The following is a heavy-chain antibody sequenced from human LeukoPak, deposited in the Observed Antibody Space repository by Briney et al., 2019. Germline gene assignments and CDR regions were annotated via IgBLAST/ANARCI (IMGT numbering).Heavy chain of an antibody. CDR1: GYTFTSYG. J-gene: IGHJ5*02. D-gene: IGHD5-18*01. Sequence: GASVKVPCKASGYTFTSYGISWVRQAPGQGLEWMGWISAYNGNTNYAQKLQGRVTMTTDTSTSTAYMELRSLRSDDTAVYYCARAPGYSYGGDWFDPWGQGTLVTVSS. CDR2: ISAYNGNT. V-gene: IGHV1-18*01. CDR3: ARAPGYSYGGDWFDP.